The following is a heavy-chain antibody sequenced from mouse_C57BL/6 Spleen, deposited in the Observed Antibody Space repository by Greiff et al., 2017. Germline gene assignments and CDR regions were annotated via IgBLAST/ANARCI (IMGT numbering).Heavy chain of an antibody. V-gene: IGHV1-85*01. Sequence: VQLPQSGPELVKPGASVTLSCKASGYTFTSYDINWVKQRPGQGLAWLGWLYPRDGRTKYNEKFKGKATLTVDPSSSTADMELHSLTSEDSAVYCCARKGTLLSYAMDYWGQGTSVTVSS. D-gene: IGHD2-1*01. CDR1: GYTFTSYD. CDR3: ARKGTLLSYAMDY. CDR2: LYPRDGRT. J-gene: IGHJ4*01.